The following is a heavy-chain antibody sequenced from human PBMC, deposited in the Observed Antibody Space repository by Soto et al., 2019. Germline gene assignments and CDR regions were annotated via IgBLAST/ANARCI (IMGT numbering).Heavy chain of an antibody. Sequence: PSETLSLTCTVSGGSINSGDYFWNWIRQHPGKGLEWIGSIYYSGSTNYNPSLKSRLTMSMDTSKNQFSLKLTSVTAADSAVYFCAREPLAHSYFDFWGQGILVTVSS. J-gene: IGHJ4*02. V-gene: IGHV4-31*03. CDR2: IYYSGST. CDR1: GGSINSGDYF. CDR3: AREPLAHSYFDF.